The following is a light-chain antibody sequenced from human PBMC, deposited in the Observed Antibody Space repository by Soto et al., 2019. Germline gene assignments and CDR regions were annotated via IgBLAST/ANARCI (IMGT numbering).Light chain of an antibody. V-gene: IGKV3-15*01. Sequence: EIVLTQSPDTLSLSPGERATLSCRASQSVGSNLAWYQQKPGQAPRLLIYGASTRATGIPARFSGSASGTDFTLTISSLQSEDFAVYYCQQYNNWPGTFGQGTKVDIK. CDR3: QQYNNWPGT. J-gene: IGKJ1*01. CDR2: GAS. CDR1: QSVGSN.